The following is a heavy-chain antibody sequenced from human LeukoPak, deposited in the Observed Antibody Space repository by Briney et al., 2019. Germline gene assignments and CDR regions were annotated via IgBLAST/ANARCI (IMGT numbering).Heavy chain of an antibody. V-gene: IGHV3-23*01. Sequence: GGSPRLSCAASGFTFSSYATNWVRQAPGRGLVWVSEISGSGDNTSYADSVEGRFTISRDNSKNTLYLQMNSLRAEDTAVYYCAKGRGWEASYYYYYMDVWGKGTTVTISS. CDR2: ISGSGDNT. J-gene: IGHJ6*03. CDR1: GFTFSSYA. CDR3: AKGRGWEASYYYYYMDV. D-gene: IGHD1-26*01.